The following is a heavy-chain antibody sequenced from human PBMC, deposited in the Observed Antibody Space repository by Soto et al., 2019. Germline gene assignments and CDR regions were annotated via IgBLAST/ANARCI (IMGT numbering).Heavy chain of an antibody. J-gene: IGHJ3*02. CDR1: GYTFTSYD. CDR2: MNPNSGNT. D-gene: IGHD3-10*01. CDR3: ARGINYYGSGDDAFDI. V-gene: IGHV1-8*01. Sequence: QVQLVQSGAEVKKPGASVKVSCKASGYTFTSYDINWVRQATGQGLEWMGWMNPNSGNTGYAQKFQGRVTMTRNTSISTDYMELSSLRSEDTAMYYCARGINYYGSGDDAFDIWGQGTMVTVSS.